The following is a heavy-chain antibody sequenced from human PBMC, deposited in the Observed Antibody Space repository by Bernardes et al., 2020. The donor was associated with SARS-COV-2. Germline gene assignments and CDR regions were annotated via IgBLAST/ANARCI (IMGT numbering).Heavy chain of an antibody. J-gene: IGHJ6*02. Sequence: GSLRLSCAASGFTFSSYAMHWVRQAPGKGLEWVAVISYDGSNKYYADSVKGRFTISRDNSKNTLYLQMNSLRAEDTAVYYCAKGSRGYSSSWYNYYYYGMDVWGQGTTVTVSS. CDR1: GFTFSSYA. CDR2: ISYDGSNK. CDR3: AKGSRGYSSSWYNYYYYGMDV. D-gene: IGHD6-13*01. V-gene: IGHV3-30-3*01.